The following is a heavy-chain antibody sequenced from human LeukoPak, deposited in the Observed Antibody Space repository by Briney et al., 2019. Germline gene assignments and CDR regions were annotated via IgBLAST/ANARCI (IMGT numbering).Heavy chain of an antibody. V-gene: IGHV4-34*01. CDR3: ARQRPSSIAAELVGFAP. J-gene: IGHJ5*02. CDR1: GESLTGYY. D-gene: IGHD6-13*01. Sequence: PSETLSLTCAVFGESLTGYYWNWNRQPPGKGLEWIGEINHSGRTNYNPSLKSRGTISVDTSKNQFSLKLSSVTAADTAVYYCARQRPSSIAAELVGFAPWGQGTLVTVSS. CDR2: INHSGRT.